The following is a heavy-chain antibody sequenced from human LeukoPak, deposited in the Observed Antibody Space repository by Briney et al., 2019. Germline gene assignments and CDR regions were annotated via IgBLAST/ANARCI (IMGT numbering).Heavy chain of an antibody. Sequence: GGSLRLSCAASGFTFSRYSMNWVRQAPGKGLEWVSSISRSSSYRYYADSVKGRFTISRDNAKNSLYLQMNSLRAEDTAVYYCARDYCSGVSCYYFDYWGQVTLVTVSS. CDR1: GFTFSRYS. V-gene: IGHV3-21*01. CDR3: ARDYCSGVSCYYFDY. D-gene: IGHD2-15*01. J-gene: IGHJ4*02. CDR2: ISRSSSYR.